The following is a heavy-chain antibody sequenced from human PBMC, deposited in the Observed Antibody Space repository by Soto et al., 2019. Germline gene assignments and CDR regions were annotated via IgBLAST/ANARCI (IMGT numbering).Heavy chain of an antibody. CDR2: IYSGGST. J-gene: IGHJ4*02. V-gene: IGHV3-53*01. CDR3: ARFSGYYDSSLD. D-gene: IGHD3-22*01. CDR1: GFTVSSNY. Sequence: QAVGSLRLSCAASGFTVSSNYMSWVRQAPGKGLEWVSVIYSGGSTYYADSVKGRFTISRDNSKNTLYLQMNSLRAEDTAVYYCARFSGYYDSSLDWGQGTLVTVSS.